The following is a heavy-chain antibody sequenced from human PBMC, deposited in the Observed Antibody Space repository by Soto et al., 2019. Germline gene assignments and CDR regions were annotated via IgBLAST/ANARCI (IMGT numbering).Heavy chain of an antibody. CDR3: TRVGGSVSGMDV. D-gene: IGHD1-26*01. J-gene: IGHJ6*02. V-gene: IGHV3-74*01. Sequence: EVQLVESGGGLVQPGGSLRLSCAASGFTFSIYWMHWVRQAPGKGPVWVSRIDNAGSSARYADSVKGRFTISRDNGKNTVYLQMNSLRAEDTAVYYCTRVGGSVSGMDVWGQGTTVTVSS. CDR2: IDNAGSSA. CDR1: GFTFSIYW.